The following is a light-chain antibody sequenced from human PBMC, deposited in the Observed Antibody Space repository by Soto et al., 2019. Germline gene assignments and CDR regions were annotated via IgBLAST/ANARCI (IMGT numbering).Light chain of an antibody. CDR3: QQYDGWPPGYT. CDR1: QSVRTN. V-gene: IGKV3-15*01. Sequence: EIVMTQSPVTLSVSPGERAILSCRASQSVRTNLAWYQQKLGQPPRLLIYDASTRATGIPARFSGSGSGTEFALSISSLKSEDFATYYCQQYDGWPPGYTFGQGTKRESK. J-gene: IGKJ2*01. CDR2: DAS.